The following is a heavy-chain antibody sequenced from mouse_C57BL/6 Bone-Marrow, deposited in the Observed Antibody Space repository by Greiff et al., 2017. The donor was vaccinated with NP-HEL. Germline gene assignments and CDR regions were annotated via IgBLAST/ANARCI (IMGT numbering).Heavy chain of an antibody. D-gene: IGHD1-1*01. Sequence: VQLHQSGAELVRPGASVKLSCKASGYTFTSYGIRWVKQRTGQGLEWIGEIYPRSGNTYYNEKFKGKATLTADKSSSTAYMELRSLTSEDSAVYFCAREAYYGSSSWFAYWGQGTLVTVSA. V-gene: IGHV1-81*01. J-gene: IGHJ3*01. CDR1: GYTFTSYG. CDR3: AREAYYGSSSWFAY. CDR2: IYPRSGNT.